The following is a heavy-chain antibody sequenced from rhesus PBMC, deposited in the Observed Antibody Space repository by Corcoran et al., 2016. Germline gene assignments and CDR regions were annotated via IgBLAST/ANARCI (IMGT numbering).Heavy chain of an antibody. V-gene: IGHV4-76*01. D-gene: IGHD4-23*01. Sequence: QVQLQESGPGVVKPSETLSLTCAVSGGSISSGYDWSWIRQLPGKGLEWIGYIYGSSGNPNYNPSLINRVSSSKDASKDQFSLELSSVTAADTAVYYCARRYSNFLYGLDSWGQGVVVTVSS. CDR1: GGSISSGYD. CDR2: IYGSSGNP. J-gene: IGHJ6*01. CDR3: ARRYSNFLYGLDS.